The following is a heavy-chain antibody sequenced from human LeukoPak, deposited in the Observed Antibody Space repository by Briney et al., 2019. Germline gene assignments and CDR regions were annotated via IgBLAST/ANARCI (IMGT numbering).Heavy chain of an antibody. J-gene: IGHJ6*03. D-gene: IGHD3-22*01. CDR2: INPNSGGT. CDR3: ARSSSGHSSGYYYWYNFYYYYYYMDV. V-gene: IGHV1-2*02. Sequence: GASVKVSCKASGYTFTGYYMHWVRQAPGQGLEWMGWINPNSGGTNYAQKFQGRVTMTRDTSISTAYMELSSLRSEDTAVYYCARSSSGHSSGYYYWYNFYYYYYYMDVWGKGTTVTVSS. CDR1: GYTFTGYY.